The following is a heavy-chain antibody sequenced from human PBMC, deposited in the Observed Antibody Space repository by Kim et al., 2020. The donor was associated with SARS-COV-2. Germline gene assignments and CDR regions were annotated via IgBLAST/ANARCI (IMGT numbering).Heavy chain of an antibody. V-gene: IGHV3-23*01. D-gene: IGHD3-10*01. Sequence: GGSLRLSCAASGFTFSSYAMSWVRQAPGKGLEWVSGISGSGGSTYYADSVKGRFTISRDNSKNTVYLQMISLRAEDTAVYYCAKGDGSGSYYTYGMDVWGQGTTVTVSS. CDR2: ISGSGGST. J-gene: IGHJ6*02. CDR1: GFTFSSYA. CDR3: AKGDGSGSYYTYGMDV.